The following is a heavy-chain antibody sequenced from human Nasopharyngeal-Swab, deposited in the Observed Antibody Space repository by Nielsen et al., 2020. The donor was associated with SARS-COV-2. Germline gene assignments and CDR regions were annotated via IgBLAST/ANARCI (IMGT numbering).Heavy chain of an antibody. CDR2: ISASGGTT. CDR3: ARRGGQQGRAWRDP. Sequence: WIRQPPGQGLEWVSAISASGGTTYYADSVRGRFTISRDDSKNTLYLQMSNLRAEDTALYYCARRGGQQGRAWRDPWGQGILVTVSS. D-gene: IGHD1-1*01. V-gene: IGHV3-23*01. J-gene: IGHJ5*02.